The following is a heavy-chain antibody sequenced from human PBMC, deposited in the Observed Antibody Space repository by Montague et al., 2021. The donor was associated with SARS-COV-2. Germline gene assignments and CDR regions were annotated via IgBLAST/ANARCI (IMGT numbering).Heavy chain of an antibody. V-gene: IGHV4-59*02. J-gene: IGHJ4*02. CDR1: GDSVSHDF. CDR2: VYYSRGS. D-gene: IGHD1-26*01. CDR3: VRDPAPSGSGTFYDY. Sequence: SETLSLTCTVSGDSVSHDFWTWIRQPPGKGLEWIGYVYYSRGSSXNPSLMCRVSIAVDTSKNQFSLRLSTVTAADTAIYYCVRDPAPSGSGTFYDYWGQGTLVAVSS.